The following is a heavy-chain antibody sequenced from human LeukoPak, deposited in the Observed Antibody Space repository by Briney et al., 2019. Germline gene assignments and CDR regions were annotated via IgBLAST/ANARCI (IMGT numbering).Heavy chain of an antibody. J-gene: IGHJ4*02. CDR1: GGSISSSSYY. V-gene: IGHV4-39*07. CDR3: ARGGKATVVTM. D-gene: IGHD4-23*01. CDR2: IYSSGST. Sequence: SETLSLTCTVSGGSISSSSYYWGWIRQPPGKGLEWIGRIYSSGSTNYNPSLKSRVSMSVDTSKNQFSLKLTSVTAADTAVYYCARGGKATVVTMWGQGILVTVSS.